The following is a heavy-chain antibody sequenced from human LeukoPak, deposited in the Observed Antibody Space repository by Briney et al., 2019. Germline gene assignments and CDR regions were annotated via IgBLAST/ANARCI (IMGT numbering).Heavy chain of an antibody. D-gene: IGHD6-19*01. CDR2: ISSSSSYI. CDR3: AIRAGSDWYAY. CDR1: GFTFSSYS. J-gene: IGHJ4*02. Sequence: PGGSLRLSCAASGFTFSSYSMNWVRQAPGKGLEWVSSISSSSSYIYYADSVKGRFTISRDSSKNTLYLQMNSLRAEDTAVYYCAIRAGSDWYAYWGQGTLVTVSS. V-gene: IGHV3-21*04.